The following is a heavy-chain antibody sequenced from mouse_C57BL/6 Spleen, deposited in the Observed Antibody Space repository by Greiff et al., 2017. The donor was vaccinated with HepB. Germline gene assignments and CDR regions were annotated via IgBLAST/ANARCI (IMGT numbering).Heavy chain of an antibody. Sequence: VKLKQSGPGLVQPSQSLSITCTVSGFSLTSYGVHWVRQSPGKGLEWLGVIWRGGSTDYNAAFMSRLSITKDNSKSQVFFKMNSLQADDTAIYYCAKNSGSSQYYFDYWGQGTTLTVSS. D-gene: IGHD1-1*01. CDR1: GFSLTSYG. CDR3: AKNSGSSQYYFDY. J-gene: IGHJ2*01. CDR2: IWRGGST. V-gene: IGHV2-5*01.